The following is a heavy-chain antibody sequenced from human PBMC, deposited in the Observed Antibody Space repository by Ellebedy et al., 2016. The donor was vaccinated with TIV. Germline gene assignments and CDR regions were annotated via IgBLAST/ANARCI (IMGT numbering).Heavy chain of an antibody. J-gene: IGHJ4*02. Sequence: GESLKISCAASGFTFSFYWMTWVRQAPGKGLEWVASIKRDGSQKYYVDSAKGRFTISRDNVKISMFLQMTNLKAEDTAVYYCAQSRRDDYTSPLDSWGQGTLVTVS. CDR1: GFTFSFYW. D-gene: IGHD5-24*01. CDR2: IKRDGSQK. CDR3: AQSRRDDYTSPLDS. V-gene: IGHV3-7*01.